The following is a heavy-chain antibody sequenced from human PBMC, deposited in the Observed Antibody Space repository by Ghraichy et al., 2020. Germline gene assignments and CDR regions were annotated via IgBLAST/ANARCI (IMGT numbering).Heavy chain of an antibody. CDR2: ISSSSSYI. Sequence: GGSLRLSCAASGFTFSSYSMNWVRQAPGKGLEWVSSISSSSSYIYYADSVKGRFTISRDNAKNSLYLQMNSLRAEDTAVYYCARVKDIVVVPAAMLFPGFDPWGQGTLVTVSS. D-gene: IGHD2-2*01. CDR1: GFTFSSYS. J-gene: IGHJ5*02. V-gene: IGHV3-21*01. CDR3: ARVKDIVVVPAAMLFPGFDP.